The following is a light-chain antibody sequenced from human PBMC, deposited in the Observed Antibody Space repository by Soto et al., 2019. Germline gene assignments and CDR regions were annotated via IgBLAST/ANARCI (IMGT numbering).Light chain of an antibody. CDR3: SSYISSSALYV. V-gene: IGLV1-40*01. CDR1: SSDIGAGYD. Sequence: QSVLTQPPSVSGAPGQRVTISCTGSSSDIGAGYDVHWYQHHPGKAPKLMIYEVSNRTSGVSNRFSGSKSGNTASLTISGLQAEDEADYYCSSYISSSALYVFGTGTKVTVL. J-gene: IGLJ1*01. CDR2: EVS.